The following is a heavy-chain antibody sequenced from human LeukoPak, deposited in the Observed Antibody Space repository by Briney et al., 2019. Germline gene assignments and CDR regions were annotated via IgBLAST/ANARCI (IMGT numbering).Heavy chain of an antibody. CDR1: GFTFSTYW. CDR2: LNTDGSNT. J-gene: IGHJ1*01. V-gene: IGHV3-74*01. CDR3: ARVPPSVGEATSEYFQD. D-gene: IGHD1-26*01. Sequence: PGGSLRLSCAASGFTFSTYWMHWLPHAPGKGLLWVSRLNTDGSNTNHADSVKGRFTISRDNAKNTQYLRMNSLRSEHTAVYYCARVPPSVGEATSEYFQDWGQGTLVTVSS.